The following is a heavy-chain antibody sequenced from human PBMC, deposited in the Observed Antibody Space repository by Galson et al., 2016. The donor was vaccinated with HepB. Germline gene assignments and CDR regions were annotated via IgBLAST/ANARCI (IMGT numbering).Heavy chain of an antibody. J-gene: IGHJ4*02. CDR3: ARGPNYFDF. CDR2: MSPKSGHT. D-gene: IGHD2-8*01. Sequence: SCKASGYTFSSYDIFWVRQATGQGLEWMGWMSPKSGHTDYAQKFQGRVTMTSNTSIRTAYMELISLRSEDTAVYYCARGPNYFDFWGQGTLVTVSS. CDR1: GYTFSSYD. V-gene: IGHV1-8*01.